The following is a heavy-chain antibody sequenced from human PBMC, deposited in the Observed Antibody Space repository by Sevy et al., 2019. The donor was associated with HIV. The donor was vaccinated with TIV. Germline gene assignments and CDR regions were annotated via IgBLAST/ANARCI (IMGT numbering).Heavy chain of an antibody. D-gene: IGHD5-12*01. CDR2: IYYNGHT. CDR3: AREAGGYDYDYGMDV. V-gene: IGHV4-39*02. Sequence: SETLSLTCSVSGGTIVSSGYYWGWIRQTPGKGLEWIGSIYYNGHTYYNPSLNSRLTISIDTSKNQFSLNLSSVTAADTAIYFCAREAGGYDYDYGMDVWGQGTTVTVSS. J-gene: IGHJ6*02. CDR1: GGTIVSSGYY.